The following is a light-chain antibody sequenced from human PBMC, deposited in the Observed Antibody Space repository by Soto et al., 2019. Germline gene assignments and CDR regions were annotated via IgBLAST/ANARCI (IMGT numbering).Light chain of an antibody. J-gene: IGKJ1*01. Sequence: DIQMTQSPSSLSASVGDRVTITCRASQTISTYLNWYQQIPGKAPKLLIYAASSLQGGVPSRFSGSGSGTDFTLTISSLQPEDFATYYCQQSYSTPPWTFGQGTKVEIK. CDR3: QQSYSTPPWT. CDR1: QTISTY. CDR2: AAS. V-gene: IGKV1-39*01.